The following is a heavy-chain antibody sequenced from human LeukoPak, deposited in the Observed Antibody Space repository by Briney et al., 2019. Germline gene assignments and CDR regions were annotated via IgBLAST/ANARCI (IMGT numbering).Heavy chain of an antibody. Sequence: SVKVSCKASGGTFSSYAISWVRQAPGQGLEWMGRIIPILGIANYAQKFQGRVTITADKSTSTAYMELSSLRSEDTAVYYCVGPCPGHYYGMDVWGQGTTVTVSS. V-gene: IGHV1-69*04. J-gene: IGHJ6*02. CDR1: GGTFSSYA. CDR2: IIPILGIA. D-gene: IGHD3-16*01. CDR3: VGPCPGHYYGMDV.